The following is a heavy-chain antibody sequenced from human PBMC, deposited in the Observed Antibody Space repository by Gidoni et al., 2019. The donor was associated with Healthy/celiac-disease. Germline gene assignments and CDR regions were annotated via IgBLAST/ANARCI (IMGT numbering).Heavy chain of an antibody. D-gene: IGHD2-15*01. CDR3: ASSGGSFRIEDYYYYGMDV. V-gene: IGHV3-21*01. CDR1: GFTFISYS. Sequence: EVQLVESGGGLVKPGGSLRLSCSASGFTFISYSMTWVRQAPGKGLEWVSSISSSSSYIYYADAVKGRFTISRDNAKNSLYLQMNSLRAEDTAVYYCASSGGSFRIEDYYYYGMDVWGQGTTVTVSS. J-gene: IGHJ6*02. CDR2: ISSSSSYI.